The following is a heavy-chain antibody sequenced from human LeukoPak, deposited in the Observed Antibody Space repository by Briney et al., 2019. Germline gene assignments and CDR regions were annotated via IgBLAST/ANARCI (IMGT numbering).Heavy chain of an antibody. CDR2: ISGSGGST. CDR3: AKERESSGWYFYYFDY. V-gene: IGHV3-23*01. Sequence: GGSLRLSCAASGFTFSSYGMSWVRQAPGKGLEWVSAISGSGGSTYYADSVKGRFTISRDNSKNTLYLQMNSLRAEDTAVYHCAKERESSGWYFYYFDYWGQGTLVTVSS. J-gene: IGHJ4*02. D-gene: IGHD6-19*01. CDR1: GFTFSSYG.